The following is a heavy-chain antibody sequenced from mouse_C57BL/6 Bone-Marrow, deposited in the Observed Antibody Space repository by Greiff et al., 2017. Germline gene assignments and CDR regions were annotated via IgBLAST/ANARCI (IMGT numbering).Heavy chain of an antibody. CDR2: IYPGDGDT. V-gene: IGHV1-82*01. Sequence: QVQLQQSGPELVKPGASVKISCKASGYAFSSSWMNWVKQRPGKGLEWIGRIYPGDGDTNYNGKFKGKATLTADKSSSTAYMQLSILTSEDSAVYFCARGRYYDYGGGYYYAMDYWGQGTSVTVSS. CDR3: ARGRYYDYGGGYYYAMDY. J-gene: IGHJ4*01. D-gene: IGHD2-4*01. CDR1: GYAFSSSW.